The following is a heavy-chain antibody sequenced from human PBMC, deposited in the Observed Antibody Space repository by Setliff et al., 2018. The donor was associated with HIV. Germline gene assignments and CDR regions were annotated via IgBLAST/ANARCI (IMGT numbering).Heavy chain of an antibody. J-gene: IGHJ4*02. CDR1: GGTFSSYG. Sequence: ASVKVSCKTSGGTFSSYGIGWVRQAPGQGLEWMGGINTNTGNPTYAQGFTGRFVFSLDTSVSTAYLQISSLKAEDTAVYYCARSLTRIAAAGGGYWGQGSPVTVSS. D-gene: IGHD6-13*01. CDR3: ARSLTRIAAAGGGY. CDR2: INTNTGNP. V-gene: IGHV7-4-1*02.